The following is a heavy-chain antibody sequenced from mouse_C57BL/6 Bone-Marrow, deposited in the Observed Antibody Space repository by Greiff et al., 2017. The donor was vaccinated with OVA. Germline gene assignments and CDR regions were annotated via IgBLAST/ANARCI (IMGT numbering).Heavy chain of an antibody. CDR3: ARGYYDYDVGAMDY. D-gene: IGHD2-4*01. Sequence: EVQGVESGGGLVKPGGSLKLSCAASGFTFSDYGMHWVRQAPEKGLEWVAYISSGSSNIYYADTVKGRFTISRDNAKNTLFLQMTSLRSEDTAMYYCARGYYDYDVGAMDYWGQGTSVTVSS. V-gene: IGHV5-17*01. CDR2: ISSGSSNI. J-gene: IGHJ4*01. CDR1: GFTFSDYG.